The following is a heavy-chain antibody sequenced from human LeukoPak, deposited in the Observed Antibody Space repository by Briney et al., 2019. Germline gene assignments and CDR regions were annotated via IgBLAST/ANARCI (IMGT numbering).Heavy chain of an antibody. V-gene: IGHV4-59*01. Sequence: PSETLSLTCTVSGGSISGYYWSWIRQPPGKGLEWIGYIYYSGSTNYNPSLKSRVTISVDTSKNQFSLKLSSVTAADTAVYYCASSFSYPLLFDYWGQGTLVTVSS. CDR2: IYYSGST. J-gene: IGHJ4*02. CDR1: GGSISGYY. CDR3: ASSFSYPLLFDY. D-gene: IGHD3-16*02.